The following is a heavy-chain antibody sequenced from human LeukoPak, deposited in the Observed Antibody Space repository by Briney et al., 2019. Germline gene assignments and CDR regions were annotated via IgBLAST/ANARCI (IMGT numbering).Heavy chain of an antibody. D-gene: IGHD2-15*01. CDR2: IYPGDSDT. Sequence: GESLKISCKGSGYSFTSYWIGWVRQMPGKGLEWMGIIYPGDSDTRYSPSFQGQVTISADKSISTAYLQWSSLKASDTAMYYCARAERGDCSGGSCYSKGWFDPWGQGTLVTVSS. J-gene: IGHJ5*02. CDR1: GYSFTSYW. CDR3: ARAERGDCSGGSCYSKGWFDP. V-gene: IGHV5-51*01.